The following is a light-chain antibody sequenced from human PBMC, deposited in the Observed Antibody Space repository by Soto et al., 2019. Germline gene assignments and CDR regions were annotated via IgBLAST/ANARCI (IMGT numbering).Light chain of an antibody. V-gene: IGLV1-40*01. J-gene: IGLJ3*02. Sequence: QSVLTQPPSVSGAPGQRVTISCTGSSSNIGAGYDVHWYQQLPGTAPKLLIYGNTHRPSGVPDRFSGSKSGTAASLAITGLQAEDEADYSCQSYDSSLSAWVFGGGTKVTVL. CDR3: QSYDSSLSAWV. CDR2: GNT. CDR1: SSNIGAGYD.